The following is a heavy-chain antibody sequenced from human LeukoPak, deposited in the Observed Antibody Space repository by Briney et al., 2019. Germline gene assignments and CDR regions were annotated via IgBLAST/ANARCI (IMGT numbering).Heavy chain of an antibody. CDR2: IYDSGHT. CDR3: ARLVGDDTSTEFFDY. Sequence: PSETLSLTCTVSGGSINNNYWSWIRQSPGKRLEWIGCIYDSGHTNYNPSLKSRVTISVDTSKNQFSLKLSSVTAADTAVYYCARLVGDDTSTEFFDYWGQGTLVTVSS. D-gene: IGHD2-2*01. J-gene: IGHJ4*02. V-gene: IGHV4-59*08. CDR1: GGSINNNY.